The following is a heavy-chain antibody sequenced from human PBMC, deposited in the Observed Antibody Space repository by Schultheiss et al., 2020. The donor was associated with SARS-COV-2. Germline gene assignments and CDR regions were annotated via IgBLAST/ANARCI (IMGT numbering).Heavy chain of an antibody. CDR3: ARVAAGYYDSSGYIDY. J-gene: IGHJ4*02. Sequence: GGSLRLSCSGSGFSFSDLPMHWVRQAPGKGLEFVSAISSNGGSTYYADSVKGRSTISRDTSKNTLHLQMNSLRAEDTAVYYCARVAAGYYDSSGYIDYWGQGTLVTVSS. D-gene: IGHD3-22*01. V-gene: IGHV3-64*04. CDR2: ISSNGGST. CDR1: GFSFSDLP.